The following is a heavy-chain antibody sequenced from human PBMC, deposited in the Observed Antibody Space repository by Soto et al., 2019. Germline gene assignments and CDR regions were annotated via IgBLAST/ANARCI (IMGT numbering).Heavy chain of an antibody. CDR1: GGSFSSTSYY. CDR2: IFYSGST. Sequence: SETLSLTCTVSGGSFSSTSYYWAWIRQPPGKGLEWIGNIFYSGSTYYNPSLQSRVTISVDTSKNQVSLKLSSVTAADTAVYYCARHPSDFWFDPWGQGTLVT. V-gene: IGHV4-39*01. D-gene: IGHD2-21*02. CDR3: ARHPSDFWFDP. J-gene: IGHJ5*02.